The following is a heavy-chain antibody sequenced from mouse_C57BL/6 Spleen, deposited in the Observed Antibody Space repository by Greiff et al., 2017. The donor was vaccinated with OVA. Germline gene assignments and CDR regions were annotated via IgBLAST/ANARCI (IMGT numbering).Heavy chain of an antibody. Sequence: VQLQQSGAELVRPGASVKLSCTASGFNIKDYYMHWVKQRPEQGLEWIGRIDPEDGDTEYAPKFQGKATMTADTSSNTAYLQLSSLTSEDTAVYYCTTYYGSRWFAYWGQGTLVTVSA. J-gene: IGHJ3*01. D-gene: IGHD1-1*01. V-gene: IGHV14-1*01. CDR2: IDPEDGDT. CDR3: TTYYGSRWFAY. CDR1: GFNIKDYY.